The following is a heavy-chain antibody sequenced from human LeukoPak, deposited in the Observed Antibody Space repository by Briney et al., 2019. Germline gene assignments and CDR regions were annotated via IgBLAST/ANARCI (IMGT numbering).Heavy chain of an antibody. CDR2: TSASGGRT. CDR3: TLTLVRGRVYGMDV. V-gene: IGHV3-23*01. J-gene: IGHJ6*04. D-gene: IGHD3-10*01. Sequence: GGSLRLSCAASGFTFDSYDMSWVRQAPGKGLEWVSGTSASGGRTYYADSVKGRFTISRDNSKNTLYLQMNSLRAEDTAVYYCTLTLVRGRVYGMDVWGGGTTVTVSS. CDR1: GFTFDSYD.